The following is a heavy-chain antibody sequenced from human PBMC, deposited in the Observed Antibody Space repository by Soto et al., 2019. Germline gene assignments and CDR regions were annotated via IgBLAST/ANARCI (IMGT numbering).Heavy chain of an antibody. J-gene: IGHJ1*01. Sequence: SETLSLTCTVSGGSISSSSYYWGWIRQPPGKGLEWIGSIYYSGSTYYNPSLRSRVTISVDTSKNQFSLKLSSVTAADTAVYYCARLGHVYYYDSSGYREYFQHWGQGTLVTVSS. CDR2: IYYSGST. CDR1: GGSISSSSYY. CDR3: ARLGHVYYYDSSGYREYFQH. D-gene: IGHD3-22*01. V-gene: IGHV4-39*07.